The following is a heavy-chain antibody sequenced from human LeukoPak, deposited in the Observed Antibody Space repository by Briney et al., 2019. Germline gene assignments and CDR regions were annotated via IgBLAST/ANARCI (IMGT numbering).Heavy chain of an antibody. D-gene: IGHD3-9*01. CDR2: INAANGST. CDR3: ARDRDDYYDILTGHEEGGFDY. J-gene: IGHJ4*02. CDR1: GYSFTDYA. V-gene: IGHV1-3*01. Sequence: ASVKVSCKASGYSFTDYAMHWVRQAPGQRLEWMGWINAANGSTKYSQKFQGRVTITRDTSASRAYMELSSLRSEDTAVYYCARDRDDYYDILTGHEEGGFDYWGQGTLVTVSS.